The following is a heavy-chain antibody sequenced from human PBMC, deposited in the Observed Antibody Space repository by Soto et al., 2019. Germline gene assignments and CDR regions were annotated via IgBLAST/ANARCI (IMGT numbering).Heavy chain of an antibody. V-gene: IGHV3-7*01. CDR3: ARIASAGRGWDV. D-gene: IGHD6-13*01. CDR2: IKQDGSEK. J-gene: IGHJ6*02. CDR1: GFTFGSYW. Sequence: EVQLVESGGGLVQPGGSLSLSCAASGFTFGSYWMSWVRQAPVKGLEWVGNIKQDGSEKNNVAFVEGRFTISRDNAENSLYLQMNSLRAEDTAVYYCARIASAGRGWDVWGQGTTVVVSS.